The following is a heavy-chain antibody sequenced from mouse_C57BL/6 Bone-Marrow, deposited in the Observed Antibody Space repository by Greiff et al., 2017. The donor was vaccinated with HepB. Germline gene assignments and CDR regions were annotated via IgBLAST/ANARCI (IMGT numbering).Heavy chain of an antibody. CDR1: GFSFNTYA. Sequence: EVQLVESGGGLVQPQGSLKLSCAASGFSFNTYAMNWVRQSPGKGLEWVARIRSKSNNYATYYADSVKDRFTISRDDSESMLYLQMNNLKTEDTAMYYCVRDLRWFAYWGQGTLVTVSA. D-gene: IGHD5-1*01. CDR3: VRDLRWFAY. V-gene: IGHV10-1*01. J-gene: IGHJ3*01. CDR2: IRSKSNNYAT.